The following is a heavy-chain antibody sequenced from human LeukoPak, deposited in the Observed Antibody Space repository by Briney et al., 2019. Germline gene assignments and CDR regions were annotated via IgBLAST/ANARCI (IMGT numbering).Heavy chain of an antibody. Sequence: EASVKVSCKASGGTFSSYAISWVRQAPGQGLEWMGIINPSGGSTSYAQKFQGRVTMTRDTSTSTVYMELSSLRSEDTAVYYCAREWANIAAAVRSGYYGMDVWGQGTTVTVSS. D-gene: IGHD6-13*01. CDR2: INPSGGST. V-gene: IGHV1-46*01. J-gene: IGHJ6*02. CDR1: GGTFSSYA. CDR3: AREWANIAAAVRSGYYGMDV.